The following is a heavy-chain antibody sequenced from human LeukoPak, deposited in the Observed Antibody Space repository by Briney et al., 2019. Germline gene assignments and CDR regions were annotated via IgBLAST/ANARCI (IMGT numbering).Heavy chain of an antibody. D-gene: IGHD3-3*01. Sequence: GGSLRLSCAASGLTFRSYWMSWVRQAPGKGLEWVANIKQDGSERYYVDSVKGRFTISRDDAKKSLYMQMNRLRADDTAVYYCARDGGPFDNWGQGTLVTVSS. CDR3: ARDGGPFDN. J-gene: IGHJ4*02. V-gene: IGHV3-7*01. CDR1: GLTFRSYW. CDR2: IKQDGSER.